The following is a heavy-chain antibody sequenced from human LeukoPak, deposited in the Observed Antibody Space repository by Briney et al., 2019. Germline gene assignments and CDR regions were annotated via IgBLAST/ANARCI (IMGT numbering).Heavy chain of an antibody. CDR1: GNIFNSYS. V-gene: IGHV1-69*05. CDR3: ARVGRSRGSLPNFYYYMDV. D-gene: IGHD1-26*01. CDR2: IIPMFGST. J-gene: IGHJ6*03. Sequence: ASVKVSCKGSGNIFNSYSVSWVRQAPGQGLEWMGGIIPMFGSTNYAQKFQGRVTITTDQSTTTVFMELSSLSSEDTAVYYCARVGRSRGSLPNFYYYMDVWGKGTTVTVSS.